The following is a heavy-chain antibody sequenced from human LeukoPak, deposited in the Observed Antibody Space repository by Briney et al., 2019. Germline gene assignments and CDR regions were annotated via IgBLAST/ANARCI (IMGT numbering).Heavy chain of an antibody. D-gene: IGHD6-13*01. J-gene: IGHJ5*01. CDR3: ATAGQLLVFGS. CDR1: RGSISGFY. CDR2: VSDSGST. V-gene: IGHV4-59*01. Sequence: KASETPSLSCTVSRGSISGFYWSWIRQPPGKGLEWIGYVSDSGSTNYNSSLRSRVTISRDTSTNQFSLKLSSVTTADTAVYYCATAGQLLVFGSWGQGTLVTVSS.